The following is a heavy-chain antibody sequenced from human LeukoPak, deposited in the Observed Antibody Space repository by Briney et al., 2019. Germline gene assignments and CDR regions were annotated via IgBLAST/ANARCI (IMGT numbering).Heavy chain of an antibody. D-gene: IGHD2-15*01. CDR3: AKNGDRGAYCSGGSCYPYYYYYMDV. CDR2: IIPIFGTA. Sequence: AASVKVSCKASGGTFSSYAISWVRQAPGQGLEWMGGIIPIFGTANYAQKFQGRVTITADKSTSTAYMELSSLRSEDTAIYYCAKNGDRGAYCSGGSCYPYYYYYMDVWGKGTTVTISS. CDR1: GGTFSSYA. V-gene: IGHV1-69*06. J-gene: IGHJ6*03.